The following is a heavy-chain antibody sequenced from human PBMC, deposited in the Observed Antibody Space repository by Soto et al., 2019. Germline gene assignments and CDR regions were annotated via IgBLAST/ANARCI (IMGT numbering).Heavy chain of an antibody. Sequence: ASVKVSCKASGYTFTSYAMHWVRQAPGQRLEWMGWINAGNGNTKYSQKFQGRVTITRDTAASTAYMELSRLRSEDTAVYYCARDQEIDFWSGYYTDGSNYYYYGMDVWGQGTTVTVSS. D-gene: IGHD3-3*01. V-gene: IGHV1-3*01. CDR2: INAGNGNT. CDR3: ARDQEIDFWSGYYTDGSNYYYYGMDV. J-gene: IGHJ6*02. CDR1: GYTFTSYA.